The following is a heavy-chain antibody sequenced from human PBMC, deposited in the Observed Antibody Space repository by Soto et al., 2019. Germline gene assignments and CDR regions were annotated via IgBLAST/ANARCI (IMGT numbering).Heavy chain of an antibody. J-gene: IGHJ5*02. CDR1: GGSTRNPSYY. CDR3: AGRTFRIASARHGRSNWFGR. Sequence: SATLSLTCTVSGGSTRNPSYYWGWVRQPPGKGLAWIGDIFYTGRTYYSPSLKSRVDISVVRSKEQFSLNLTSLPVADTAVYFWAGRTFRIASARHGRSNWFGRCVAGTVVTIS. CDR2: IFYTGRT. D-gene: IGHD2-21*01. V-gene: IGHV4-39*01.